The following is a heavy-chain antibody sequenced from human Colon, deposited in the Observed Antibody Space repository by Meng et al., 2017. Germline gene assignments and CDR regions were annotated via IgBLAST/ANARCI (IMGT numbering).Heavy chain of an antibody. Sequence: GVLKISCAASGFSFSNYGMYWVRQAPGKGLEWVSTINRGGENTHYADSVKGRFTISRDNSKNTLYLQMNSLRVEDTAIYYCAKDLGYSDGWTTPTNDDYWGQGTLVTVSS. V-gene: IGHV3-23*01. D-gene: IGHD6-19*01. CDR2: INRGGENT. CDR3: AKDLGYSDGWTTPTNDDY. CDR1: GFSFSNYG. J-gene: IGHJ4*02.